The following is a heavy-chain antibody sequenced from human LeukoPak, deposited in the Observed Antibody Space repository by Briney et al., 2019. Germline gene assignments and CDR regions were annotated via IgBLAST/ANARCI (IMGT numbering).Heavy chain of an antibody. CDR1: GVSVISYY. CDR3: ARSVTTSLYYFDY. D-gene: IGHD4-17*01. J-gene: IGHJ4*02. V-gene: IGHV4-34*01. Sequence: SETLSLTCTVSGVSVISYYWSWIRQPPGKGLEWIGEINHSGSTNYNPSLKSRVTISVDTSKNQFSLKLSSVTAADTAVYYCARSVTTSLYYFDYWGQGTLVTVSS. CDR2: INHSGST.